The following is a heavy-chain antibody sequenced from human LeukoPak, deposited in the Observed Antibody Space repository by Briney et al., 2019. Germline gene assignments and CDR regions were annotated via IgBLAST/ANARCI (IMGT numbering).Heavy chain of an antibody. CDR1: GGSFSGYY. V-gene: IGHV4-34*01. CDR3: ARHYDPQPFDAFDI. J-gene: IGHJ3*02. CDR2: IYHSGST. D-gene: IGHD3-3*01. Sequence: SETLSLTCAVYGGSFSGYYWSWIRQPPGKGLEWIGSIYHSGSTYYNPSLKSRVTISVDTSKNQFSLKLTSVTAADTAVYYCARHYDPQPFDAFDIWGQGTMVTVSS.